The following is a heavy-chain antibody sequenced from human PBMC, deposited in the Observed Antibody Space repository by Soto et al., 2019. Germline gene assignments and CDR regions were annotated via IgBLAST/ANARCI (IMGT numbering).Heavy chain of an antibody. J-gene: IGHJ6*02. CDR2: INPNSGGT. D-gene: IGHD3-3*01. V-gene: IGHV1-2*02. Sequence: QVQLVQSGAEVKKPGASVKVSCKASGYTFTGYYMHWVRQAPGQGLEWMGWINPNSGGTNYAQKFQGGVTMTRDTSFSTAYMELSRLRADDTAVYYCASAYYDVWSGYRQRGYYYYYGMDVWGQGTTVTVSS. CDR1: GYTFTGYY. CDR3: ASAYYDVWSGYRQRGYYYYYGMDV.